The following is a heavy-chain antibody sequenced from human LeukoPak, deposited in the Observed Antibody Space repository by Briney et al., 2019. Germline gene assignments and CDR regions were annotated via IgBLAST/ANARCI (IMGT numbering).Heavy chain of an antibody. Sequence: GESLKISCEGSGYTFTTYWIGWVRQMPGKALEWMGIIYPGNSDTRYSPSFQGQVTISADKSITTAYLQWSSLKASDTAMYYCVRREDQGSLDYWGQGALVTVSS. CDR1: GYTFTTYW. V-gene: IGHV5-51*01. D-gene: IGHD1-26*01. CDR2: IYPGNSDT. CDR3: VRREDQGSLDY. J-gene: IGHJ4*02.